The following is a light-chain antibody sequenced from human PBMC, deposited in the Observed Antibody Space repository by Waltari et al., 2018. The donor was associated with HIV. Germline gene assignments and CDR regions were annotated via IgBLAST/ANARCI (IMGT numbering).Light chain of an antibody. CDR1: QNIRSN. J-gene: IGKJ1*01. V-gene: IGKV1-39*01. CDR3: QQSYSSPRT. CDR2: ATS. Sequence: DIQITQSPSSLSASVEDRVTITCRASQNIRSNLNWYQQRPGKAPKLLIYATSSLQNGVPPRFSGSGSGTDFTLTINSLQPEDFATYHCQQSYSSPRTFGQGTKVEIK.